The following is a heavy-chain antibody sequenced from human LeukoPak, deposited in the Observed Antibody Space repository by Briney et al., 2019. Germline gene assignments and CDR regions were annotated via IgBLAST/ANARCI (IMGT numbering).Heavy chain of an antibody. CDR2: IYHSGST. D-gene: IGHD4-17*01. J-gene: IGHJ5*02. CDR3: ARSPGHDYGDYGWFDP. Sequence: PSETLSLTCAVSGGSISSGGYSWSWIRQPPGKGLEWIGYIYHSGSTYYNPFLKSRVTISVDRSKNQFSLKLSSVTAADTAVYYCARSPGHDYGDYGWFDPWGQGTLVTVSS. CDR1: GGSISSGGYS. V-gene: IGHV4-30-2*01.